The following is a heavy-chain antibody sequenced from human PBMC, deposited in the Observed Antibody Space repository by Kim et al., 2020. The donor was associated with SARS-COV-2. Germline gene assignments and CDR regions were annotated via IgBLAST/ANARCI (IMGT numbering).Heavy chain of an antibody. Sequence: SETLSLTCTVSGGSISSYYWSWIRQPPRKGLEWIGYIYYSGSTNYNPSLKTRVTISVDTSKNQFSLKLSSVTAADTAVFYCAVHRVGGFVGDFDYWCQGT. J-gene: IGHJ4*02. CDR3: AVHRVGGFVGDFDY. D-gene: IGHD3-16*01. CDR2: IYYSGST. V-gene: IGHV4-59*08. CDR1: GGSISSYY.